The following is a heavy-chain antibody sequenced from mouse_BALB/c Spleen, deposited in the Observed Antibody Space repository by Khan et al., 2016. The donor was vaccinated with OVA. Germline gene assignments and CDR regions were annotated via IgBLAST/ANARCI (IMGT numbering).Heavy chain of an antibody. CDR2: IWSDGST. Sequence: QVQLKQSGPGLVPPSQSLSITCTISGFSLTNYGVHWVRQSPGKGLEWLVVIWSDGSTNYNSAFISRLTIRKDNSKSQAFLKMNSLQTNYTAVYFCGRQTYYDDDIMAYWGQGTLVTVSA. V-gene: IGHV2-6-1*01. J-gene: IGHJ4*01. CDR1: GFSLTNYG. CDR3: GRQTYYDDDIMAY. D-gene: IGHD2-4*01.